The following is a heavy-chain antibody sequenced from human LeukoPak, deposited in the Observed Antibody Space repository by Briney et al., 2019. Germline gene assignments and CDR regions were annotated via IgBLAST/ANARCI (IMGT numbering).Heavy chain of an antibody. D-gene: IGHD2-2*01. V-gene: IGHV3-53*04. CDR2: IYSGGST. CDR1: GFTVSSNY. Sequence: GGSLRLSCAASGFTVSSNYMSWVRQAPGKGLEWASVIYSGGSTYYADSVKGRFTISRHNSKNTLYLQMNSLRAEDTAVYYCARETSNYYYYGMDVWGQGTTVTVSS. CDR3: ARETSNYYYYGMDV. J-gene: IGHJ6*02.